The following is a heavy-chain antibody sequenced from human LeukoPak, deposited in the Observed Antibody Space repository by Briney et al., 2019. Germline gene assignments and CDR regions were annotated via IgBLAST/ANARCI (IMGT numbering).Heavy chain of an antibody. CDR3: AKGPAAIGWFQE. J-gene: IGHJ1*01. CDR1: GYTFTSYD. D-gene: IGHD2-2*01. CDR2: MNPNSGNT. V-gene: IGHV1-8*01. Sequence: GASVKVSCKASGYTFTSYDINWVRQATGQGLEWVGWMNPNSGNTGYAQKFQGRVTMTRNTSISTAYMELSSLRSEDTAIYYCAKGPAAIGWFQEWGQGTLVTVSP.